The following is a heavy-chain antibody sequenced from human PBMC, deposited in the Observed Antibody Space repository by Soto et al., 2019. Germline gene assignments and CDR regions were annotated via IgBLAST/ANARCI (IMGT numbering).Heavy chain of an antibody. Sequence: QVQLVQSGAEVKKPGASVKVSCKASGYTFTGYYLHWVRQAPGQGLEWMGWINPNSGGTNYAQKFQSRVTMTRDTSSSTAYRELSSLRSDDTAAYYFARGRTGPTSYFAYWGQGNLVTVSS. CDR3: ARGRTGPTSYFAY. CDR2: INPNSGGT. V-gene: IGHV1-2*02. CDR1: GYTFTGYY. J-gene: IGHJ4*02. D-gene: IGHD1-1*01.